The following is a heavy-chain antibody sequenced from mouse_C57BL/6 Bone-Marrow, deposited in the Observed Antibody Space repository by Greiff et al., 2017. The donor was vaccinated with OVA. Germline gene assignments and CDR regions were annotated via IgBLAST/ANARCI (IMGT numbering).Heavy chain of an antibody. CDR1: GFTFSDYG. J-gene: IGHJ4*01. CDR3: ARWGYYYAMDY. V-gene: IGHV5-17*01. CDR2: ISSGSSTI. Sequence: EVHLVESGGGLVKPGGSLKLSCAASGFTFSDYGMHWVRQAPEKGLEWVAYISSGSSTIYYADTVKGRFTISRDNAKNTLFLQMTSLRSEDTAMYYCARWGYYYAMDYWGQGTSVTVSS.